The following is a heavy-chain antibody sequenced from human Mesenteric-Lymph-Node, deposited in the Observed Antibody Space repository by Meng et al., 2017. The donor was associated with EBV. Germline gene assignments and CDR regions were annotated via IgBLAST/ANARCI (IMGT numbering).Heavy chain of an antibody. V-gene: IGHV3-11*01. J-gene: IGHJ4*02. CDR2: ISSSGTTI. CDR3: SNLPYSY. CDR1: VFTFSDYY. D-gene: IGHD4-11*01. Sequence: VQLVESGRGLVKPGGSLRLSCAASVFTFSDYYMTWIRQAPGKGLEWVSYISSSGTTIYYADSVKGRFTISRDNSGNTVYLQMSSLRAEDTAVYYCSNLPYSYWGQGTLVTVSS.